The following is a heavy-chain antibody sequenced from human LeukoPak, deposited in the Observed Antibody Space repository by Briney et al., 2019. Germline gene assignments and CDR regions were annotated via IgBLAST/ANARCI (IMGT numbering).Heavy chain of an antibody. V-gene: IGHV1-69*13. D-gene: IGHD3-3*01. CDR1: GYTFTGYY. J-gene: IGHJ3*02. CDR3: ARDLTIFGVVTHAFDI. CDR2: IIPIFGTA. Sequence: GASVKVSCKASGYTFTGYYMHWVRQAPGQGLEWMGGIIPIFGTANYAQKFQGRVTITADESTSTAYMELSSLRSEDTAVYYCARDLTIFGVVTHAFDIWGQGTMVTVSS.